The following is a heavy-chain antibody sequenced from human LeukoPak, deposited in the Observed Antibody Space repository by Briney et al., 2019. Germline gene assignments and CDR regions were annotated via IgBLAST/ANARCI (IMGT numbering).Heavy chain of an antibody. D-gene: IGHD6-13*01. V-gene: IGHV4-30-2*01. Sequence: SQTLSLTCAVSGGSISSGGYSWSWIRQPPGKGLEWIGYIYHSGSTYYNPSLKSRVTISVDRSKNQFSLKLSSVTAADTAVYYCARGGSWLKNWFDPWGQGTLVTVSS. CDR1: GGSISSGGYS. CDR2: IYHSGST. CDR3: ARGGSWLKNWFDP. J-gene: IGHJ5*02.